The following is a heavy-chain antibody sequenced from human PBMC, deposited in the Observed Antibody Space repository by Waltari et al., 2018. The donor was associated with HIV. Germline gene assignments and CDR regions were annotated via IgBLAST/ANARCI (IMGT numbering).Heavy chain of an antibody. CDR1: GFTFINAW. Sequence: EVHLVESGGGLVKPGGSLRVSCPVSGFTFINAWMSWVRQAPGKGLGWLGRIKSKNDGGTIDYAAPVKDRFTILRDDSKHTLYLEMSSLKIEDTGIYYCVTDAVAVPLDTAYWGQGTLVTVSS. J-gene: IGHJ4*02. CDR2: IKSKNDGGTI. D-gene: IGHD2-21*01. V-gene: IGHV3-15*01. CDR3: VTDAVAVPLDTAY.